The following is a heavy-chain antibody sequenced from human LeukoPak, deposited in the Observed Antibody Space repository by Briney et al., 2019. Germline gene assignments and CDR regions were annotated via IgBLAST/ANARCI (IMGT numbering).Heavy chain of an antibody. CDR2: FSGSGGST. Sequence: GGSLRLSCAASGFPLSNYAMSWVRQTPGKGLEWLSAFSGSGGSTYYEDSVKGRFTISRDNAKNSLYLQMNSLRAEDTAVYYCARDGVFSSDFDYWGQGTLVTVSS. CDR3: ARDGVFSSDFDY. V-gene: IGHV3-23*01. J-gene: IGHJ4*02. CDR1: GFPLSNYA. D-gene: IGHD3-16*01.